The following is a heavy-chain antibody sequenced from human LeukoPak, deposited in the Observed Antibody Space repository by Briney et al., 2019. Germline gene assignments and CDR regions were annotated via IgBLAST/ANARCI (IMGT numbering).Heavy chain of an antibody. J-gene: IGHJ4*02. V-gene: IGHV4-39*01. Sequence: SETLSLTCAVSGASISGSGYYLGWIRQPPGKGLEWIGSIYYSGNTYYNPSLKSRVTISVDTSKNQLSLKLTSVTAADTAVYYCARPITFGEVRLPWIFWGPGTLVTVSS. CDR2: IYYSGNT. D-gene: IGHD3-16*01. CDR1: GASISGSGYY. CDR3: ARPITFGEVRLPWIF.